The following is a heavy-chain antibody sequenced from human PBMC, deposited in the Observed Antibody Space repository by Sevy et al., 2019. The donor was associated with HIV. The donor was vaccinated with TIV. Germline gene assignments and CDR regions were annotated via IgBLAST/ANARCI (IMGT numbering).Heavy chain of an antibody. Sequence: GGSLRLSCAASGFSFSNYVMSWVRQAPGKGLEWVSVISGNGGRTDYADSVKGRFTMSRDNSNNILYLQMSSLRVEDTALYFCARVAVEYCTNDCYHRFDHWGLGTLVTVSS. CDR1: GFSFSNYV. D-gene: IGHD2-8*01. J-gene: IGHJ4*02. CDR3: ARVAVEYCTNDCYHRFDH. CDR2: ISGNGGRT. V-gene: IGHV3-23*01.